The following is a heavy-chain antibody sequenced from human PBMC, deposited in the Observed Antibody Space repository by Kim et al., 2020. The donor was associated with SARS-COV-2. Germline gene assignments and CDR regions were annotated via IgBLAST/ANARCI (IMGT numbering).Heavy chain of an antibody. CDR3: ARDFLGYSSSWQFDY. CDR2: IIPIFGTA. V-gene: IGHV1-69*13. Sequence: SVKVSCKASGGTFSSYAISWVRQAPGQGLEWMGGIIPIFGTANYAQKFQGRVTITADESTSTAYMELSSLRSEDTAVYYCARDFLGYSSSWQFDYWGQGTLVTVSS. CDR1: GGTFSSYA. D-gene: IGHD6-13*01. J-gene: IGHJ4*02.